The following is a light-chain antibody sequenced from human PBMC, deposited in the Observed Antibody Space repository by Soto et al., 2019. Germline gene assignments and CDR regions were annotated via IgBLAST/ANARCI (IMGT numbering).Light chain of an antibody. J-gene: IGLJ3*02. V-gene: IGLV2-8*01. CDR1: SSDIGGYNS. CDR3: RSSAGIYHYLV. Sequence: QSVLTQPPSASGSPGQSVTISCTGTSSDIGGYNSVSWYQQHPGKAPRLMIYEVNKRPSGVPDRFSGSKSDYTASLTVSGLQTEDEAFYYCRSSAGIYHYLVFGGGTKLTVL. CDR2: EVN.